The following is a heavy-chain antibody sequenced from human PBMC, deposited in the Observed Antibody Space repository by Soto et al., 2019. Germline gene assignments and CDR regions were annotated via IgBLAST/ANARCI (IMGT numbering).Heavy chain of an antibody. J-gene: IGHJ4*02. CDR3: AKVGTLRFLEWLFDY. V-gene: IGHV3-23*01. D-gene: IGHD3-3*01. CDR1: GFTFSRYA. Sequence: EVQLLESGGGLVQPGGSLRLSCAASGFTFSRYAMSGVRQAPGKGLEWVSAISGSGGSTYYADSVKGRFTISRDNSKNTLYLQMNSLRAEDTAVYYCAKVGTLRFLEWLFDYWGQGTLVTVSS. CDR2: ISGSGGST.